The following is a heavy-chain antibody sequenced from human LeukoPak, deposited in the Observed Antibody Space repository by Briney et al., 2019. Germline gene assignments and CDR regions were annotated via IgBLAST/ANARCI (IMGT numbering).Heavy chain of an antibody. CDR3: ARNFDS. CDR1: GFTFSTYW. CDR2: INKDGSDM. Sequence: PGGSLRLSCAASGFTFSTYWMHWVRQAPGKGLEWVANINKDGSDMYYGDSVEGRFTISRDNAKNSLYLQMNSLRAEDTAVYYCARNFDSWGQGTLVTVSS. J-gene: IGHJ4*02. V-gene: IGHV3-7*01.